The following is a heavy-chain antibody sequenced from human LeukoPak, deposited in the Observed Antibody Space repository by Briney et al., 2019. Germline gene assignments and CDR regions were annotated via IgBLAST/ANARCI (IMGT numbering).Heavy chain of an antibody. CDR1: GGSISSSSYY. J-gene: IGHJ4*02. CDR2: IYYSGCT. D-gene: IGHD5-24*01. V-gene: IGHV4-39*07. CDR3: ARWLQVYFDY. Sequence: SETLSLTCTVSGGSISSSSYYWGWIRQPPGKGLEWIGSIYYSGCTYYNPSLKSRVTISVDTSKNQFSLKLSSVTAADTAVYYCARWLQVYFDYWGQGTLVTVSS.